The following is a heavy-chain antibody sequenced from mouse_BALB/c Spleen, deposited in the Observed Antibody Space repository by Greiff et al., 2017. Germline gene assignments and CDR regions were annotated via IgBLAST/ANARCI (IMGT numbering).Heavy chain of an antibody. D-gene: IGHD1-1*01. J-gene: IGHJ1*01. Sequence: EVQLQQSGPGLVKPSQSLSLTCTVTGYSITSDYAWNWIRQFPGNKLEWMGYISYSGSTSYNPSLKSRISITRDTSKNQFFLQLNSVTTEDTATYYCARKENYYGSGRYFDVWGAGTTVTVSS. V-gene: IGHV3-2*02. CDR3: ARKENYYGSGRYFDV. CDR1: GYSITSDYA. CDR2: ISYSGST.